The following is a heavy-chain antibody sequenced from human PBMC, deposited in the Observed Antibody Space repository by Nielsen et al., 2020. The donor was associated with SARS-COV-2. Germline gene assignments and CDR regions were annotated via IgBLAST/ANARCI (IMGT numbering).Heavy chain of an antibody. V-gene: IGHV3-15*01. CDR3: TTVVMITFGGVIVIADDY. D-gene: IGHD3-16*02. CDR2: IRTNSYSGTT. J-gene: IGHJ4*02. Sequence: WIRQPPGKGLEWVGFIRTNSYSGTTDYAAPVKGRFTISRDDSKNTLYLQMNSLKTEDTAVYYCTTVVMITFGGVIVIADDYWGQGTLVTVSS.